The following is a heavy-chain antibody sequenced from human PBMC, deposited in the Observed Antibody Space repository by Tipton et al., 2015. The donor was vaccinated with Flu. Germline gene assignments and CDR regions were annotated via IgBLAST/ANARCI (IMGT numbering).Heavy chain of an antibody. Sequence: QLVQSGGGLVQPGRSLRLSCAASGFTLSSYTMTWVRQAPGKGLEWVSFIGTSSGHLSYADSVKGRFTISRDNAKNSLYVQMTSLRAEDTAVYYCAREIYGYAFDIWGQGTMVTVSS. D-gene: IGHD5-12*01. CDR3: AREIYGYAFDI. CDR1: GFTLSSYT. J-gene: IGHJ3*02. V-gene: IGHV3-21*01. CDR2: IGTSSGHL.